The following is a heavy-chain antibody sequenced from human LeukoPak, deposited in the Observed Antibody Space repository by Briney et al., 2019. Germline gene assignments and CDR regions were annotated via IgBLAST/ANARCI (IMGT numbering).Heavy chain of an antibody. V-gene: IGHV1-2*02. CDR1: GYTFTGYY. CDR2: INPNSGGT. CDR3: ATPQTRGWYGFDFDY. J-gene: IGHJ4*02. D-gene: IGHD6-19*01. Sequence: SVKVSSQASGYTFTGYYMHWERHAAGQGLEWMGWINPNSGGTNYAKKLQGTVTMTRDTSISTAYRELSRLRSDDTAVYYCATPQTRGWYGFDFDYWGQGTLVTVSS.